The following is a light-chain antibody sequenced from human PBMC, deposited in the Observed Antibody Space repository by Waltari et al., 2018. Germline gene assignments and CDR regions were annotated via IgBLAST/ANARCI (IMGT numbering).Light chain of an antibody. CDR2: GAS. J-gene: IGKJ1*01. V-gene: IGKV3-20*01. Sequence: EIVLTQSTGTLSLSTGERATLSCWASPSVSRALVWYQQKPGQAPRLLIYGASTRAPGIPDRFSGSGSGTDFSLTINRLEPEDFVVYYCQHYVRLPATFGQGTKVEI. CDR1: PSVSRA. CDR3: QHYVRLPAT.